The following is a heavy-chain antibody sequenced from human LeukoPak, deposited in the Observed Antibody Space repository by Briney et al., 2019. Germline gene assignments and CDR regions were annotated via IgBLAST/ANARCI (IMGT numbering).Heavy chain of an antibody. J-gene: IGHJ4*02. CDR1: EFNFRSYE. CDR3: AKQVLFGSGSSDY. CDR2: ISGSGGST. D-gene: IGHD3-10*01. Sequence: GGSLRLSCEASEFNFRSYEMNWVRQAPGKGLEWVSGISGSGGSTYYADSVKGRFTISRDNSKNTLYLQMNSLRAEDTAVYYCAKQVLFGSGSSDYWGQGTLVTVSS. V-gene: IGHV3-23*01.